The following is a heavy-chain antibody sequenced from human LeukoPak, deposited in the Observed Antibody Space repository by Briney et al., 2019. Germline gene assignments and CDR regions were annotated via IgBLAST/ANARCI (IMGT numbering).Heavy chain of an antibody. Sequence: GGSLRLSCAASGFTFSDYYMSWIRQAPGKGLEWVSYISSSGSTIYYADSVKGRFTISRDNAKNSLYLQMNSLRAEDTAVYYCAREWDSSSYHWFDPWGQGTLVTISS. CDR3: AREWDSSSYHWFDP. V-gene: IGHV3-11*04. CDR1: GFTFSDYY. J-gene: IGHJ5*02. CDR2: ISSSGSTI. D-gene: IGHD3-22*01.